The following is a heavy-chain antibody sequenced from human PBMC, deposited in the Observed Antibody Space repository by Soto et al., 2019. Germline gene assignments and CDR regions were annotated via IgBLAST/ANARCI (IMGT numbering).Heavy chain of an antibody. D-gene: IGHD1-7*01. Sequence: GGSLRLSCAASEFTFRSYWMHWVSQSPGKGLVWVSRISGDGSSTNYADSVKGRFTISRDNAKNTVYLQIDSLRAEDTAVYYCARSLPGTYGAFDLWGQGTVGTVSS. J-gene: IGHJ3*01. CDR2: ISGDGSST. V-gene: IGHV3-74*01. CDR3: ARSLPGTYGAFDL. CDR1: EFTFRSYW.